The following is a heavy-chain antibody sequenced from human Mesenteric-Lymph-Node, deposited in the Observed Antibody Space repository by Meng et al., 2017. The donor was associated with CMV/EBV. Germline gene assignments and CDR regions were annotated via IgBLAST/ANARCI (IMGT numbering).Heavy chain of an antibody. CDR3: ARDSYSSSWYGYYGMDV. V-gene: IGHV1-69*05. Sequence: SSVTVSCKASVCTFSSYAISWVRQAPGQGLEWMGGIIPIFGTANYAQKFQGRVTITTDESTSTAYMELSSLRSEDTAVYYCARDSYSSSWYGYYGMDVWGQGTTVTVSS. CDR2: IIPIFGTA. D-gene: IGHD6-13*01. CDR1: VCTFSSYA. J-gene: IGHJ6*02.